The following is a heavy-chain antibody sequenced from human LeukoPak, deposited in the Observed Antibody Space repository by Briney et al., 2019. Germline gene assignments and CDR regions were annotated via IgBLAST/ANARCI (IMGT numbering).Heavy chain of an antibody. V-gene: IGHV3-11*06. CDR1: GFTFSDYY. CDR2: ISSSSSYT. CDR3: AREPPRGGYRYGYYY. J-gene: IGHJ4*02. Sequence: GGSLRLSCAASGFTFSDYYMSWIRQAPGKGLEWVSYISSSSSYTNYADSVKGRFTISRDNAKNSLYLQMSSLRAEDTAVYYCAREPPRGGYRYGYYYSGQGNLVTVSS. D-gene: IGHD5-18*01.